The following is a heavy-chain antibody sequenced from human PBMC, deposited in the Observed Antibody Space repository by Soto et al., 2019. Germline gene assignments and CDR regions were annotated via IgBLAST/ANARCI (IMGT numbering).Heavy chain of an antibody. V-gene: IGHV4-4*02. J-gene: IGHJ4*02. Sequence: SETLSLTCAVSGGTISSSNWWSWVRQPPGKGQEWTGEIDHSGGTNYKPSLKRRGTISVDRSKNQFSLKLSSVPSAAPAVYSCAAGGGLPRYSWGQGPLVTVSS. CDR3: AAGGGLPRYS. CDR1: GGTISSSNW. CDR2: IDHSGGT. D-gene: IGHD5-12*01.